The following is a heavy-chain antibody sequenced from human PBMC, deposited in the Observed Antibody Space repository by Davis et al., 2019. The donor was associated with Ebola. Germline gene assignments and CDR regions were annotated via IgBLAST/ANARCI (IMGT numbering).Heavy chain of an antibody. CDR2: IKQDGSEK. V-gene: IGHV3-7*01. CDR1: GFTFRTYW. Sequence: PGGSLRLSCAASGFTFRTYWMTWVRQAPGKGLEWVANIKQDGSEKYYMDSVKGRFTISRDNAKNSLYLQMNSLRAEDTAVYYCATRRGFDWLLPCYFDYWGQGTLVTVSS. CDR3: ATRRGFDWLLPCYFDY. J-gene: IGHJ4*02. D-gene: IGHD3-9*01.